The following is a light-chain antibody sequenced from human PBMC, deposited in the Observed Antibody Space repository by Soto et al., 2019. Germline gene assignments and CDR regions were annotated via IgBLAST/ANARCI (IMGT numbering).Light chain of an antibody. CDR3: QQYGTSPRT. V-gene: IGKV3-20*01. Sequence: IVLTQSPGTLSLSPGETATLSFTATASLSPHSIAWYQQKPGQAPRXLIYGPSGRATGIPERISGSGSGTDFTLTISRLEPEDFAVDYCQQYGTSPRTFGQGTKVDIK. CDR1: ASLSPHS. J-gene: IGKJ1*01. CDR2: GPS.